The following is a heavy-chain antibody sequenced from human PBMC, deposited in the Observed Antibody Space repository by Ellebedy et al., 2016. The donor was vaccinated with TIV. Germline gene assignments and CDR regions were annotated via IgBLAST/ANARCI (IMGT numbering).Heavy chain of an antibody. CDR2: INPNSGGT. D-gene: IGHD3-22*01. CDR3: ARDRGDYYDSSGYYYY. V-gene: IGHV1-2*02. Sequence: ASVKVSCXASGYTFTGYYMHWVRQAPGQGLEWMGWINPNSGGTNYAQKFQGRVTMTRDTSISTAYMELSRLRSDDTAVYYCARDRGDYYDSSGYYYYWGQGTLVTVSS. J-gene: IGHJ4*02. CDR1: GYTFTGYY.